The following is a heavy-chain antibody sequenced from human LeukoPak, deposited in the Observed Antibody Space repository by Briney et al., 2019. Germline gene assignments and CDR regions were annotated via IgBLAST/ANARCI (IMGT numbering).Heavy chain of an antibody. D-gene: IGHD5-18*01. CDR3: AKGSWIQLL. V-gene: IGHV3-7*03. CDR2: INQDGTEK. Sequence: GESLRLSCAASGFTFTTYWMSWVRQFPGKGLQWVANINQDGTEKYYVDSVKGRFTISRDNSKNTLYLQMNSLRAEDTAVYYCAKGSWIQLLWGQGTLVTVSS. J-gene: IGHJ4*02. CDR1: GFTFTTYW.